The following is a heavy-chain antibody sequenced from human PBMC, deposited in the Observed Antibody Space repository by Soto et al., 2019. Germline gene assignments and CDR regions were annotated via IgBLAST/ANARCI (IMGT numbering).Heavy chain of an antibody. Sequence: GGSLRLSCASSGFTFSSYWMSWVRQAPGKGLEWVANIKQDGSEKYYVDSVKGRFTISRDNAKNSLYLQMNSLRAEDTAVYYCARDPSIVLVPAATYYYYYYGMDVWGQGTTVTVSS. CDR3: ARDPSIVLVPAATYYYYYYGMDV. CDR1: GFTFSSYW. CDR2: IKQDGSEK. V-gene: IGHV3-7*01. J-gene: IGHJ6*02. D-gene: IGHD2-2*01.